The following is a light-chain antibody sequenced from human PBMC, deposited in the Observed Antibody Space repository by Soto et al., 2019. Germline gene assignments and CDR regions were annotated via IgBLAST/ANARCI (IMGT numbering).Light chain of an antibody. J-gene: IGKJ3*01. V-gene: IGKV3-15*01. CDR1: ESVHRN. Sequence: EVVMTQSPATLSVSPGERVTLSCRASESVHRNLAWYQQKPGQGPSLLIYYASTRATGVPDRFTGSGSGTEFTLTIRSLQSEDFGVYHCQHYSNWPPTFGPGTKVELK. CDR3: QHYSNWPPT. CDR2: YAS.